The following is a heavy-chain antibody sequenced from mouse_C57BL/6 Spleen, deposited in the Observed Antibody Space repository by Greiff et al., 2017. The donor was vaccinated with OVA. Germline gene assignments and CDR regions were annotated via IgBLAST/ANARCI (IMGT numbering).Heavy chain of an antibody. CDR2: INPNNGGT. CDR3: ARGGTVDWYFDV. Sequence: VQLQQSGPELVKPGASVKMSCKASGYTFTDYNMHWVKQSHGKSLEWIGYINPNNGGTSYNQKFKGKATLTVNKSSSTAYMELRSLTSEDSAVYYCARGGTVDWYFDVWGTGTTVTVSS. D-gene: IGHD1-1*01. CDR1: GYTFTDYN. J-gene: IGHJ1*03. V-gene: IGHV1-22*01.